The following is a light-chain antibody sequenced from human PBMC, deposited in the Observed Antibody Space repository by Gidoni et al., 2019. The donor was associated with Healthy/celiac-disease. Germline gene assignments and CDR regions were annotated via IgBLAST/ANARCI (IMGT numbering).Light chain of an antibody. CDR3: QQFNSYPRA. J-gene: IGKJ2*01. V-gene: IGKV1-13*02. CDR2: DAS. CDR1: QGISSA. Sequence: AIQLTQSPSSLSASVGDRVTITCRASQGISSALAWYQQKPGKAPKLLIYDASSLERGVPSRFSGIVSGTDFTLTISSLQPEDFATYYCQQFNSYPRAFXXXTKLEIK.